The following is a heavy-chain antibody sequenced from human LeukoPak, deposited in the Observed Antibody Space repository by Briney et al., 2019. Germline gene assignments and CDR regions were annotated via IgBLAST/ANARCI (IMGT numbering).Heavy chain of an antibody. Sequence: GGSLRLSCAASGFTFSSYSMNWVRQAPGKGLEWVSAINDAGSGTYYADSVEGRFTISRDNSKNTLYLQMSSLRVEDTAIYYCAKERQTTTAFDSWGQGTLVTVSS. V-gene: IGHV3-23*01. CDR3: AKERQTTTAFDS. CDR1: GFTFSSYS. D-gene: IGHD4-17*01. CDR2: INDAGSGT. J-gene: IGHJ4*02.